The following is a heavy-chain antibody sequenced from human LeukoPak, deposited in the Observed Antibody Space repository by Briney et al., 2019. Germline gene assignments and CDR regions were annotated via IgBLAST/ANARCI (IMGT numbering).Heavy chain of an antibody. CDR1: GGSISSYY. D-gene: IGHD3-22*01. J-gene: IGHJ4*02. V-gene: IGHV4-59*01. Sequence: SETLSLTCTVSGGSISSYYWSWIRQPPGKGLEWIGYIYYSGSTNYNPSLESRVTISVDTSKNQFSLKLSSVTAADTAVYYCARGRLSGYYPGFDYWGQGTLVTVSS. CDR3: ARGRLSGYYPGFDY. CDR2: IYYSGST.